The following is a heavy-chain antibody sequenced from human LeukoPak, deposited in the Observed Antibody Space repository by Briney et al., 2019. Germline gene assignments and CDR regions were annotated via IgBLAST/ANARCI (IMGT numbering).Heavy chain of an antibody. Sequence: WGSLRLSCAASGFTFSSYAMHWVRQAPGKGLEWVTIISYDGTNKYYANSVKGRFTISRDNSKSTLFLQMNSLRAEDTAVYYCARSNYYDSRSWGFDIWGQGTMVTVSS. CDR1: GFTFSSYA. CDR3: ARSNYYDSRSWGFDI. V-gene: IGHV3-30*04. CDR2: ISYDGTNK. D-gene: IGHD3-22*01. J-gene: IGHJ3*02.